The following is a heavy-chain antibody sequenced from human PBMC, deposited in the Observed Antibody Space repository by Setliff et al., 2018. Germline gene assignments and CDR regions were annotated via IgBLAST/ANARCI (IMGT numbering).Heavy chain of an antibody. V-gene: IGHV4-39*01. CDR3: ASHPRVTIFGVVAFDY. CDR1: GGPINSDRYY. Sequence: LSLTCTVSGGPINSDRYYWGWIRQPPGKGLEWIGSMYSSGSTYYNPSLKSRVTISVDTSQNQFSLKLSSVTAADTAAYYCASHPRVTIFGVVAFDYWVPETLLVTVSS. J-gene: IGHJ4*03. D-gene: IGHD3-3*01. CDR2: MYSSGST.